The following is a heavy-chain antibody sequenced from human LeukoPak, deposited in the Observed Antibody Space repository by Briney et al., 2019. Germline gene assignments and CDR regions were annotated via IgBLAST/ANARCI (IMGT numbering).Heavy chain of an antibody. CDR2: IHYSGST. D-gene: IGHD6-19*01. CDR3: ARHRGYSSGWYFDY. CDR1: GGSISSSSYY. J-gene: IGHJ4*02. Sequence: NSSEPLSLTCTVSGGSISSSSYYWGWIRQPPGKGLEWIGSIHYSGSTYYNPSLKSRVTISVDTSKNQFSLKLSSVTAADTAVYYCARHRGYSSGWYFDYWGQGTLVTVSS. V-gene: IGHV4-39*01.